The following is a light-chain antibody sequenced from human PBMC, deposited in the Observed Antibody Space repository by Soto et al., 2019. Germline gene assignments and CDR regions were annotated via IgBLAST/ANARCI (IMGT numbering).Light chain of an antibody. V-gene: IGKV3-20*01. CDR2: GVS. Sequence: EIILTQSPGTLALSPGDGATLSCRASQTVNRNYLAWYHQRPGLPPRLLIYGVSNRASGVPDRFSGDGSGTEFTLTIGRLDPDDFGVYYCQQYIDSPRTFGQGTRVEVK. CDR1: QTVNRNY. J-gene: IGKJ1*01. CDR3: QQYIDSPRT.